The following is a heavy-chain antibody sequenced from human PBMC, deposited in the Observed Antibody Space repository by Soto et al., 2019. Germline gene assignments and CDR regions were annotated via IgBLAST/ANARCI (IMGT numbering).Heavy chain of an antibody. CDR3: ASGLAREHAYDI. V-gene: IGHV3-53*01. Sequence: DVQLVASGGGLIQPGGSLRLSCAALGLTVRGKTYITWVRQAPGKGLELVSAIYDVDGTYYADSAKGRFTISRDNSTNIIYLQMHRLGPDDTAVYYCASGLAREHAYDIWGLGTMVTVSS. J-gene: IGHJ3*02. D-gene: IGHD6-19*01. CDR1: GLTVRGKTY. CDR2: IYDVDGT.